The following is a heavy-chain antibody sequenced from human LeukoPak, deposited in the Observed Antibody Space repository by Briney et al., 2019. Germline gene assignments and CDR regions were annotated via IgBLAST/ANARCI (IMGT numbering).Heavy chain of an antibody. J-gene: IGHJ4*02. CDR2: IYSSGST. CDR3: ARRDSGSYSYFDY. CDR1: GGSISSYY. D-gene: IGHD1-26*01. Sequence: KASETLSLTCTVSGGSISSYYWSWIRQPPGKGLEWIGYIYSSGSTNYNPSLKSRVTISVDTSKNQFSLRLCSVTAADTAVYYCARRDSGSYSYFDYWGQGTLVTVSS. V-gene: IGHV4-4*09.